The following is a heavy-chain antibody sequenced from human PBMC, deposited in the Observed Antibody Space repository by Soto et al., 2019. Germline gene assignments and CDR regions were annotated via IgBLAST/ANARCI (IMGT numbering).Heavy chain of an antibody. CDR3: AKDRLVPPAAIKYYYYGMDV. V-gene: IGHV4-30-4*01. Sequence: LSVTCSVSSGSISSVYYYWSWIRQPPGEGPYWIGNIYYSGNTYYNPALKSRLIISIDTSKNQFSLKVGSVTAADTAVYYRAKDRLVPPAAIKYYYYGMDVSRQGTTVTVSS. D-gene: IGHD2-2*02. CDR2: IYYSGNT. J-gene: IGHJ6*02. CDR1: SGSISSVYYY.